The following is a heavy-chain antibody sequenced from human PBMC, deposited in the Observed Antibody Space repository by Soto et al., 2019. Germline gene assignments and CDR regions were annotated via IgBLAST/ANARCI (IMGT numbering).Heavy chain of an antibody. J-gene: IGHJ4*02. CDR3: ARDKSGRSGWSHFDY. CDR1: GFPFSSYG. Sequence: GGSLRLSCAASGFPFSSYGMHWVRQAPGKGLEWVAVIWYDGSNKYYADSVKGRFTISRDNSKNTLYLQMNSLRAEDTAVYYCARDKSGRSGWSHFDYWGQGTLVTVSS. D-gene: IGHD6-19*01. CDR2: IWYDGSNK. V-gene: IGHV3-33*01.